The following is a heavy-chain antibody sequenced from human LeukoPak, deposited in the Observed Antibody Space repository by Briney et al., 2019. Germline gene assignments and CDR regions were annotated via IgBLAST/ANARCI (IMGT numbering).Heavy chain of an antibody. J-gene: IGHJ4*02. CDR2: FYSGDNT. Sequence: PGGSLRLSCAASGFTVSSNYMSWVRQAPGKGLEWVSVFYSGDNTYYADSVKGRFTMSRDNSKNTLFLQMNSLRAEDTAFYYCARVPGLAAAGTHHFDYWGQGTLVTVSS. D-gene: IGHD6-13*01. CDR3: ARVPGLAAAGTHHFDY. CDR1: GFTVSSNY. V-gene: IGHV3-53*01.